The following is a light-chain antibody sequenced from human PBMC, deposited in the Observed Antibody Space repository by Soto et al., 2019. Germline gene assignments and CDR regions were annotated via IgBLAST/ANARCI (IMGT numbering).Light chain of an antibody. CDR2: DVS. V-gene: IGLV2-11*01. J-gene: IGLJ3*02. Sequence: QSALTQPRSVSGSTGQSVTISCTGTSSDVGDYDYVSWFQQQPGKAPELMIYDVSKRPSGVPDRFSGSKSGNTASLTISGLQSDDEADYYCSSYAGTYTGVFGGGTKVTVL. CDR3: SSYAGTYTGV. CDR1: SSDVGDYDY.